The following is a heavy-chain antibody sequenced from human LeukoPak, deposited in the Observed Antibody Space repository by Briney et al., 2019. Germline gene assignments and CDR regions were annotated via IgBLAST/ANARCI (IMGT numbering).Heavy chain of an antibody. Sequence: GGSLRLSCAASGFTFSNYAMSWVRQAPGKGLEWVSAISGSGGSTYYADSVKGRFTISRDNSKNTLYLQMNSLRAEDTAVYYCAKDPLAVTTHFDYWGQGTLVTVSS. V-gene: IGHV3-23*01. D-gene: IGHD2-21*02. J-gene: IGHJ4*02. CDR3: AKDPLAVTTHFDY. CDR1: GFTFSNYA. CDR2: ISGSGGST.